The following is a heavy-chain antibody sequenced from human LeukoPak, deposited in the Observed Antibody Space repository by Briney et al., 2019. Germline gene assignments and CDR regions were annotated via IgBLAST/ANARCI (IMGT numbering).Heavy chain of an antibody. D-gene: IGHD6-13*01. CDR1: GYTFTSYD. V-gene: IGHV1-8*03. J-gene: IGHJ4*02. CDR2: MNPNSGNT. CDR3: ASGPRSAIAAAVKPFDY. Sequence: EASVKVSCKASGYTFTSYDINWVRQATGQGLEWMGWMNPNSGNTGYAQKFQGRVTITRNTSISTAYMELSSLRSEDTAVYYCASGPRSAIAAAVKPFDYWGQGTLVTVSS.